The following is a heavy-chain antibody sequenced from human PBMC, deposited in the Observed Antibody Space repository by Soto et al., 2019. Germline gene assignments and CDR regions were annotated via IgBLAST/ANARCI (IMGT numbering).Heavy chain of an antibody. V-gene: IGHV3-23*03. CDR2: IDASGSRT. Sequence: PGGSLRLSCAASGFTFASYAMAWVRQAPGKGVEWVSGIDASGSRTYYADSVKGRFTISRDNSRNTLFLQMDNLRGEDTAIYYCARTTAVPNTLRSRYFFDYWGQGTLVTVSS. D-gene: IGHD1-7*01. J-gene: IGHJ4*02. CDR1: GFTFASYA. CDR3: ARTTAVPNTLRSRYFFDY.